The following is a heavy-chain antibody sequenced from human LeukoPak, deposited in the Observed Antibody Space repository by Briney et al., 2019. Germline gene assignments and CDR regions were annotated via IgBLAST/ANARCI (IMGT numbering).Heavy chain of an antibody. CDR2: IYSGGST. V-gene: IGHV3-66*01. CDR1: GFTISSNY. CDR3: GAYYYGSARGILGAFDL. Sequence: GGSLRLSCAASGFTISSNYMSWVRQAPGKGLEGGSGIYSGGSTYYSDSVKGRVTICRDNCKNTLYLQMKSVRAEDTAVYYSGAYYYGSARGILGAFDLWGQGTMVTVSS. D-gene: IGHD3-10*01. J-gene: IGHJ3*01.